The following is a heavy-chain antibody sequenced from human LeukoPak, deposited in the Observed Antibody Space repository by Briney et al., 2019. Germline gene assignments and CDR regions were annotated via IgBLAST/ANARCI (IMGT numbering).Heavy chain of an antibody. CDR3: AREAPYYFDY. Sequence: GGSLRLSCAVSGFTFGNYPMHWVRQAPGKGLEWVAVISHDGSNKYYADSVKGRFTISRDNSKNTLYLQMNSLRAEDTAVYYCAREAPYYFDYWGQGTLVTVSS. V-gene: IGHV3-30-3*01. J-gene: IGHJ4*02. CDR1: GFTFGNYP. CDR2: ISHDGSNK.